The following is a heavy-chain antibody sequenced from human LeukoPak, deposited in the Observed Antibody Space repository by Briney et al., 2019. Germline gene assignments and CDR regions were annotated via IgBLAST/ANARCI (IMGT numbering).Heavy chain of an antibody. CDR2: INPNSGGT. D-gene: IGHD2-2*01. V-gene: IGHV1-2*02. CDR1: GYTFTGYY. CDR3: ARDYAGDAFDI. J-gene: IGHJ3*02. Sequence: VASVKVSCKASGYTFTGYYMHWVRQAPGQGLEWMGWINPNSGGTNYAQKFQGRVAMTRDTSISTAYMELSRLRSDDTAVYYCARDYAGDAFDIWGQGTMVTVSS.